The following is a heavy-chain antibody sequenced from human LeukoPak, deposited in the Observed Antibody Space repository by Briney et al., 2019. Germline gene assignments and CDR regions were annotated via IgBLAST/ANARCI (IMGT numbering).Heavy chain of an antibody. J-gene: IGHJ5*02. CDR1: GASISSGGYF. D-gene: IGHD2-8*01. CDR2: IETSGST. CDR3: ARALCINGICEWFDP. V-gene: IGHV4-61*02. Sequence: SQTLSLTCTVSGASISSGGYFWSWIRQPAGKGVEWIGRIETSGSTNYNPSLKSRVTISVDTSKNQFSLKLRSVTAADTAVYYCARALCINGICEWFDPWGQGTLVTVSS.